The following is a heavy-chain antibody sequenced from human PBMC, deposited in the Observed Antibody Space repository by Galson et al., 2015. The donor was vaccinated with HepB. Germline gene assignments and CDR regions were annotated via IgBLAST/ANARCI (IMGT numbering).Heavy chain of an antibody. CDR1: GYTFTDQY. V-gene: IGHV1-2*02. CDR3: ARGPAKNWLDP. Sequence: SVKVSCKASGYTFTDQYIYWVRQAPGQGPEWMGWINPNIGASKYAQKFQGRVTMTRDTSITTAYMEMRRLRFDDTAVYYCARGPAKNWLDPWGQGTLVIVSS. CDR2: INPNIGAS. J-gene: IGHJ5*02.